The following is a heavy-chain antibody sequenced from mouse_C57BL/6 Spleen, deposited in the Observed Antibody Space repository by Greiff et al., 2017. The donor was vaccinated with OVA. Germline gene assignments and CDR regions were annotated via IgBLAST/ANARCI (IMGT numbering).Heavy chain of an antibody. Sequence: VQLQQPGAELVKPGASVKMSCTASGYTFTSYWITWVKQRPGQGLEWIGDIYPGSGSTNYNEKFKSKATLTVDTSSSTAYMQLSSLTSEDSAVYYCASLNYGNYDWFAYWGQGTLVTVSA. CDR1: GYTFTSYW. CDR3: ASLNYGNYDWFAY. J-gene: IGHJ3*01. CDR2: IYPGSGST. V-gene: IGHV1-55*01. D-gene: IGHD2-1*01.